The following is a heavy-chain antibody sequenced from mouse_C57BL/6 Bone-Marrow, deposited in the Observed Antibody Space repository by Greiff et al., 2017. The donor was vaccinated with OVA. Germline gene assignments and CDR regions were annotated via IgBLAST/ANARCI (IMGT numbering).Heavy chain of an antibody. D-gene: IGHD2-1*01. CDR1: GFTFSDYG. Sequence: EVQRVESGGGLVKPGGSLKLSCAASGFTFSDYGMHWVRQAPEKGLEWVAYISSGSSTIYYADTVKGRFTISRDNAKNTLFLQMTSLRSEDTAMYYCARLRGNSWYFDVWGTGTTVTVSS. CDR2: ISSGSSTI. J-gene: IGHJ1*03. CDR3: ARLRGNSWYFDV. V-gene: IGHV5-17*01.